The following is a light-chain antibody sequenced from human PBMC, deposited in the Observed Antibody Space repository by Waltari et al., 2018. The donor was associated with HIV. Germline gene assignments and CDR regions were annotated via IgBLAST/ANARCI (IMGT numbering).Light chain of an antibody. J-gene: IGLJ3*02. V-gene: IGLV2-14*03. CDR2: DDT. CDR1: SSDVGGYDY. Sequence: QSALTQPASVSGSPGQSITISCTGTSSDVGGYDYVSWYQQHPGKAPKLLIYDDTDRPSGIPERFSGSASWNTATLTVNSVEAGDEADYYCQVWDTDTDHWVFGGGTRLTVL. CDR3: QVWDTDTDHWV.